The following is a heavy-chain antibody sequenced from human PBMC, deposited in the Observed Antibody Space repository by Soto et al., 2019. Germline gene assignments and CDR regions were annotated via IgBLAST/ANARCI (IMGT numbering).Heavy chain of an antibody. Sequence: GGSLRLSCAGSGFTLSYHYIDWVRQAPGKGLEWVGRSRDKPQGYSTAYAASVKGRFTTSRDESKNSAYLQMNSLKTEDTAVYYCVRATYFSDSSGYTRCLDYWGQGTLVTVSS. V-gene: IGHV3-72*01. J-gene: IGHJ4*02. CDR2: SRDKPQGYST. D-gene: IGHD3-22*01. CDR3: VRATYFSDSSGYTRCLDY. CDR1: GFTLSYHY.